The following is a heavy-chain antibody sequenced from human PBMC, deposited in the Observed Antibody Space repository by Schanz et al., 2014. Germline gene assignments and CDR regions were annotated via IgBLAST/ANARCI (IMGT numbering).Heavy chain of an antibody. CDR3: ARDEGRDGYNLAFDV. CDR2: ISYDGNEK. V-gene: IGHV3-30*03. Sequence: QVQLVESGGGVVQPGKSLRLSCAASGFAFSDYGMHWVRQAPGKGLEWVAFISYDGNEKHYPDSVKGRFTISRDNSKNTLFLQMNSLRADDTAIYFCARDEGRDGYNLAFDVWGQGTLVTVSS. J-gene: IGHJ3*01. CDR1: GFAFSDYG. D-gene: IGHD2-21*01.